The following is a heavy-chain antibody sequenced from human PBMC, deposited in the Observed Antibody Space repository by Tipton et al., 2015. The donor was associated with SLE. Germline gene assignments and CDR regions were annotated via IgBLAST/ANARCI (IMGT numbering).Heavy chain of an antibody. V-gene: IGHV4-59*01. CDR3: VRGGRKDGGSFDH. D-gene: IGHD3-10*01. CDR2: IYYSGST. J-gene: IGHJ4*02. CDR1: GGSISDYY. Sequence: GSLRLSCTVSGGSISDYYWNWIRQPPGKGLEWIGNIYYSGSTNYNPSLKSRVTISVDTSRNQFSLKLSSVTAADTAVYYCVRGGRKDGGSFDHWGQGTLVTVSS.